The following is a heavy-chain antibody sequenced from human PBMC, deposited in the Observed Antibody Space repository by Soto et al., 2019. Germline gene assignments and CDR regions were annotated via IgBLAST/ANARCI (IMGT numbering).Heavy chain of an antibody. CDR2: INHSGST. CDR1: GGSFSGYY. D-gene: IGHD2-15*01. J-gene: IGHJ6*02. Sequence: KPSETLSLTCAVYGGSFSGYYWSWIRQPPGKGLEWIGEINHSGSTNYNPSLKSRVTISVDTSKNQFSLKLSSVTAADTAVYYCARAPVFAVAATTYYYYGMDVWGQGTTVTVSS. V-gene: IGHV4-34*01. CDR3: ARAPVFAVAATTYYYYGMDV.